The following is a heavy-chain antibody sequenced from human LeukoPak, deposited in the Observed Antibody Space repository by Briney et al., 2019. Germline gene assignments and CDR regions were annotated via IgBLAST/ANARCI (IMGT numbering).Heavy chain of an antibody. D-gene: IGHD3-10*01. CDR3: ARSEINDYNRY. J-gene: IGHJ4*02. CDR1: GYSIRSGYH. CDR2: IYQSGST. Sequence: PSETLSLTCSVSGYSIRSGYHWAWIRQSPGKGLEWLGIIYQSGSTYDNPSLKSRVTMSVDTSRNQFSLNMRHVTAADTAVYYCARSEINDYNRYWGQGITGIVSS. V-gene: IGHV4-38-2*01.